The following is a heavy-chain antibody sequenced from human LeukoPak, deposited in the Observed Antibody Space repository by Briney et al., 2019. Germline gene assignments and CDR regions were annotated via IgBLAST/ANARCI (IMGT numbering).Heavy chain of an antibody. CDR2: ISAYNGNT. CDR3: ARVWSPSSPSWFFVY. CDR1: GYTFTSYG. Sequence: ASVKVSCKASGYTFTSYGISWVRQAPGQGLEWMGWISAYNGNTNYAQKLQGRVTMTTDTSTDTAYMELSSLRSEDTAVYYCARVWSPSSPSWFFVYWGQGTLVTVSS. D-gene: IGHD6-13*01. J-gene: IGHJ4*02. V-gene: IGHV1-18*01.